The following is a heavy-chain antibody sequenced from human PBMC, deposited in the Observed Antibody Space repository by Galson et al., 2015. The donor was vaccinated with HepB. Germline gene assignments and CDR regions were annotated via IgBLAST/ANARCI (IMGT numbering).Heavy chain of an antibody. V-gene: IGHV3-74*01. J-gene: IGHJ4*02. CDR2: INSDGSYI. D-gene: IGHD6-13*01. CDR1: GLTFSSYW. Sequence: SLRLSCAASGLTFSSYWMHWVRQVPGKGLVWVSRINSDGSYITYADSVKGRFTISRDNAKNTLYPQMNSPRAEDTALYYCARTRGAAAGIFDNWGQGSLVTVSS. CDR3: ARTRGAAAGIFDN.